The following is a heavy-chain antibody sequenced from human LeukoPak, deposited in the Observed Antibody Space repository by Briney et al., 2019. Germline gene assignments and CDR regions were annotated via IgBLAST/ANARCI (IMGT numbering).Heavy chain of an antibody. J-gene: IGHJ4*02. CDR1: GFTVSSNY. Sequence: HPGGSLRLSCAASGFTVSSNYMSWVRQAPGKGLEWVSVIYSGGSTYYADSVKGRFTISRDNSKNTLYLQMNSLRAEDTAVYYCAREAISGSYYDHFDYWGQGTLVTVSS. V-gene: IGHV3-53*01. CDR2: IYSGGST. D-gene: IGHD1-26*01. CDR3: AREAISGSYYDHFDY.